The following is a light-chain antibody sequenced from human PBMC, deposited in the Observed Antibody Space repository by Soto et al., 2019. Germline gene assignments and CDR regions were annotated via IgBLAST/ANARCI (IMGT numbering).Light chain of an antibody. CDR3: QQYNNWPPGFT. CDR1: QSVSSN. Sequence: EIVMTQSPATLSVSPGERATLSCRASQSVSSNLAWYQQKPGQAPRLLIYGASTRATGIPARFSGSGSGTEYTLTISNLQSEDFAVYYCQQYNNWPPGFTFGPGTKVDIK. CDR2: GAS. J-gene: IGKJ3*01. V-gene: IGKV3-15*01.